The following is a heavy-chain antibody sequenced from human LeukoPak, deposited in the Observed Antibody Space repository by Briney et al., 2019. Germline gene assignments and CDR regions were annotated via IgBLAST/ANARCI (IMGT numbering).Heavy chain of an antibody. Sequence: GGSLRLSCAASGFTFSSYSMNWVRQAPGEGLEWVSYISSSSTIYYADSVKGRFTISRDNAKNSLYLQLNSLRAEDTAVYYCARVLHKRNYDSSDYYGSWGQGTLVTVSS. CDR1: GFTFSSYS. CDR2: ISSSSTI. V-gene: IGHV3-48*01. CDR3: ARVLHKRNYDSSDYYGS. D-gene: IGHD3-22*01. J-gene: IGHJ5*02.